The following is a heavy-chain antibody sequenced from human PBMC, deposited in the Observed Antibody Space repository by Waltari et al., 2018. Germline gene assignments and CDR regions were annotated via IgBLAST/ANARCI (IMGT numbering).Heavy chain of an antibody. D-gene: IGHD1-26*01. CDR2: INYSGST. V-gene: IGHV4-34*01. CDR3: AGTPVGVTFLYFDY. Sequence: QVQLQQWGAGLLKPSETLSLTCAVYGGSFSVYYWRWLRQSPGKGLEWIGEINYSGSTNYNPSLKSRVTISIDTSKTQFSLELTSVTGADTTVYYCAGTPVGVTFLYFDYWGQGTLVTVSS. CDR1: GGSFSVYY. J-gene: IGHJ4*02.